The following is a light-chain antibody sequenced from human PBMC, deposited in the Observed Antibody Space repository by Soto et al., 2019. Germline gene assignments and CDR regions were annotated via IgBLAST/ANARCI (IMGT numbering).Light chain of an antibody. CDR2: GAS. J-gene: IGKJ1*01. V-gene: IGKV3-20*01. Sequence: VLTHSPSTLSLSPVYRSSLSFRASQNLGSGYLAWYQQKAGQAPRLLIYGASSRATGIPDRFSGSGSGTDFTLTISRLEPEDFAVYYCQQFGSSPTFGQGTKVDI. CDR3: QQFGSSPT. CDR1: QNLGSGY.